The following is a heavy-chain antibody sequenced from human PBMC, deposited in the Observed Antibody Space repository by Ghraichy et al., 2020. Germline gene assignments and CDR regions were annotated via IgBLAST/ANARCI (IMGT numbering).Heavy chain of an antibody. CDR3: ARFTDHYDILTGYSNAFDI. J-gene: IGHJ3*02. V-gene: IGHV3-33*01. CDR1: GFTFSSYG. Sequence: GSLRLSCAASGFTFSSYGMHWVRQAPGKGLEWVAVIWYDGSNKYYADSVKGRFTISRDNSKNTLYLQMNSLRAEDTAVYYCARFTDHYDILTGYSNAFDIWGQGTMVTVSS. D-gene: IGHD3-9*01. CDR2: IWYDGSNK.